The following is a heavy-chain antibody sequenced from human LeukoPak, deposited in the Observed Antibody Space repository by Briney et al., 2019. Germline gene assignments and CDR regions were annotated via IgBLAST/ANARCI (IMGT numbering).Heavy chain of an antibody. CDR2: INSDGSST. D-gene: IGHD2-2*02. V-gene: IGHV3-74*01. J-gene: IGHJ3*02. Sequence: PGGSLRLSCAASGFTFSSYWMHWVRQAPGKGLVWVSRINSDGSSTSYADSVKGRFTISRDNAKNSLYLQMNSLRAEDTALYYCARRDIVVVPAAIFGAFDIWGQGTMVTVSS. CDR1: GFTFSSYW. CDR3: ARRDIVVVPAAIFGAFDI.